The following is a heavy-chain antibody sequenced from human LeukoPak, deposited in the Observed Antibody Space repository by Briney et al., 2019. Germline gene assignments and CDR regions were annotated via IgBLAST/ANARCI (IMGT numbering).Heavy chain of an antibody. CDR1: GYTFTNYY. Sequence: GASVKVSCKASGYTFTNYYLHWVRQAPGQGLEWMGIINPSGGSTSYAQKFQGRVTMTRDMSTSTVYMELSSLRSEDTAVYYCARDGGCGGDCHYYYYYMDVWGKGTTVTVSS. J-gene: IGHJ6*03. V-gene: IGHV1-46*01. CDR3: ARDGGCGGDCHYYYYYMDV. D-gene: IGHD2-21*02. CDR2: INPSGGST.